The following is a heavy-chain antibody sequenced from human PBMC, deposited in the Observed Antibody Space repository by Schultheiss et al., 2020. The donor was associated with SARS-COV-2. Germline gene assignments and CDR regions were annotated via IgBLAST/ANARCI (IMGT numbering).Heavy chain of an antibody. D-gene: IGHD6-6*01. CDR1: RFTFSDYA. Sequence: GESLKISCAASRFTFSDYAMHWVRQAPGKGLEWVAVISYDGSNKYYADSVKGRFTISRDNSKNTLYLQMNSLRAEDTAVYYCARDEQPYYSSSLDYWGQGTLVTVSS. CDR2: ISYDGSNK. CDR3: ARDEQPYYSSSLDY. J-gene: IGHJ4*02. V-gene: IGHV3-30*04.